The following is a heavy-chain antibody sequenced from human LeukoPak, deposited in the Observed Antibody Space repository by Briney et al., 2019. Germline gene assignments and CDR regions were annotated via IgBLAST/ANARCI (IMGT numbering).Heavy chain of an antibody. V-gene: IGHV4-39*01. J-gene: IGHJ4*02. CDR1: GDSISGSSDY. CDR2: VLYSGST. CDR3: ARLMNIAAADY. Sequence: SETLSLTCSVSGDSISGSSDYWDWIRQPPGQGLEWVGNVLYSGSTHYNPSLKSRVTISVDTSKNQFSLKLTSVTAADSAVYYCARLMNIAAADYWGQGTLVTVSS. D-gene: IGHD2/OR15-2a*01.